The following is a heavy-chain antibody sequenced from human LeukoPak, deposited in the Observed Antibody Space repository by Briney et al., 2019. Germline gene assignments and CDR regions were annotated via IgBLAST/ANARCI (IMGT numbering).Heavy chain of an antibody. CDR1: GFTFTMFS. CDR2: IRGRSDTT. V-gene: IGHV3-48*01. CDR3: ARTYDFGVGPPGDAFDN. D-gene: IGHD3-3*01. J-gene: IGHJ3*02. Sequence: GGSLRLSCAASGFTFTMFSMNWLRQAPGKGLEWIAFIRGRSDTTYYADSVQGRFTISRDNAKDSVHLQMNSLRVEDTAVYYCARTYDFGVGPPGDAFDNWGQGTLVTVSS.